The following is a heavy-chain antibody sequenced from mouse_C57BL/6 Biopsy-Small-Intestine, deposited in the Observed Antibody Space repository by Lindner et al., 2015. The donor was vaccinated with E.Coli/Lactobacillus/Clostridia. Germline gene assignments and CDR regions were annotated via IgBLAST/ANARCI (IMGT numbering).Heavy chain of an antibody. V-gene: IGHV1-63*01. CDR2: IYPGGGYT. Sequence: VQLQESGAELVRPGTSVKMSCKASGYTFTNYWIGWAKQRPGHGLEWIGDIYPGGGYTNYNEKFKGKATLTADKSSSTAYMQFSSLTSEDSAVYFCARRTGTAYFDYWGQGTTLTVSS. CDR3: ARRTGTAYFDY. CDR1: GYTFTNYW. J-gene: IGHJ2*01. D-gene: IGHD4-1*01.